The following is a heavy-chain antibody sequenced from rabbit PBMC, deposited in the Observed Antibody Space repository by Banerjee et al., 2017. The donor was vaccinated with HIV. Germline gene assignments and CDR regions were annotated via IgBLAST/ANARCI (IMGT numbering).Heavy chain of an antibody. CDR2: IWISSGSA. V-gene: IGHV1S40*01. J-gene: IGHJ4*01. CDR1: GFSFSSGDY. CDR3: AREISAMTNL. D-gene: IGHD2-1*01. Sequence: QSLEESGGDLVKPGASLTLTCTASGFSFSSGDYMCWVRQAPGKGLELIACIWISSGSAHYASWVKGRFTISKTSSTTVTLQMTSLTAADMATYFCAREISAMTNLWGPGTLVTVS.